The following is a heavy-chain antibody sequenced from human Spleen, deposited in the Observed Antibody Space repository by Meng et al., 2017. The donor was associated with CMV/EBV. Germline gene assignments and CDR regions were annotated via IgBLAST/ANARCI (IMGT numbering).Heavy chain of an antibody. CDR1: GSRFSSYI. Sequence: AASGSRFSSYIRKWVRQAAGKGLEWVSSINSGSTYIYYEDQVKGRFTISRDNAKNSLYLQMNSLRAEDTAVYYCASARVVPAATDYWGQGTLVTVSS. J-gene: IGHJ4*02. CDR3: ASARVVPAATDY. D-gene: IGHD2-2*01. CDR2: INSGSTYI. V-gene: IGHV3-21*01.